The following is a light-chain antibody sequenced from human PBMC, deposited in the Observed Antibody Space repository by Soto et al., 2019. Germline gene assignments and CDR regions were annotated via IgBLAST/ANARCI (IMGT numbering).Light chain of an antibody. CDR2: DAS. CDR1: QTVGIN. CDR3: QQHSDFIT. V-gene: IGKV3-11*01. Sequence: EIVLTQSPATLSLSPGERATLSCRASQTVGINLDWYQQKRGQAPRLLIYDASNRATGIPARFSGSGSGADFTLTISSLDPEDFAVYYCQQHSDFITFGPGTKVDI. J-gene: IGKJ3*01.